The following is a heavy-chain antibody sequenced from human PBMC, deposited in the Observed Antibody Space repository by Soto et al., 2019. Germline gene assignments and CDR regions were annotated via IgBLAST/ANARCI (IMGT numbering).Heavy chain of an antibody. CDR1: SGSISSSNW. V-gene: IGHV4-4*02. CDR2: IYHSGSI. D-gene: IGHD5-12*01. J-gene: IGHJ6*03. Sequence: QVQLQESGPGLVKPSGTLSLTCAVSSGSISSSNWLSWVRQPPGKGLEWIGEIYHSGSINYNPSLKSRVTISVDKSNHPFALKLTSVTAADTAVYYCARGSGYDGYYYYYYMDVWGKGTTVTVSS. CDR3: ARGSGYDGYYYYYYMDV.